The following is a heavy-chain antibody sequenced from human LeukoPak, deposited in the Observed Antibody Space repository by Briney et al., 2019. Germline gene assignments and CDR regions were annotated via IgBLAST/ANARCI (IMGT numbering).Heavy chain of an antibody. J-gene: IGHJ4*02. CDR3: AKDSAYIKYTGYSSTDY. Sequence: GGSLRLSCAASGFTFSSHAMSWVRQAPGKGLEWVSAISGSGGSTYYADSVKGRFTISRDNSKNTLYLQMNSLRAEDTAVYYCAKDSAYIKYTGYSSTDYWGQGTLVTVSS. CDR1: GFTFSSHA. CDR2: ISGSGGST. D-gene: IGHD6-13*01. V-gene: IGHV3-23*01.